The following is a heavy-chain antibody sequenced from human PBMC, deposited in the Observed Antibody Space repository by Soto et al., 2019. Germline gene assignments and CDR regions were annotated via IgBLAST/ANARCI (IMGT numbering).Heavy chain of an antibody. V-gene: IGHV4-59*08. Sequence: QVQLQESGPGLVKPSETLSLTCTVSGGSISSYYWSWIRQPPGKGLEWIGYIYYSGSTNYNPSLKRRVTISVDTSKEQFSLKLSSVTAADTAVYYCARTYGSGSYYISPCYYYYMDVWGKGTTVTVSS. J-gene: IGHJ6*03. CDR1: GGSISSYY. CDR2: IYYSGST. D-gene: IGHD3-10*01. CDR3: ARTYGSGSYYISPCYYYYMDV.